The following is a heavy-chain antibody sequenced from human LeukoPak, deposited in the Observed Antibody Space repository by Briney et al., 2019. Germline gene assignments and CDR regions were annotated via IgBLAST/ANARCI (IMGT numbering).Heavy chain of an antibody. Sequence: ASVKVSCKASGYTFTSYGISWVRQAPGQGLEWMGWISAYNGNTNYAQKLQGRVTMTTDTSTSTAYMELRSLRSDDTAVYYCARVYYDFWSGYEYDAFDIWGQGTLVTVSS. CDR1: GYTFTSYG. V-gene: IGHV1-18*01. J-gene: IGHJ3*02. CDR2: ISAYNGNT. CDR3: ARVYYDFWSGYEYDAFDI. D-gene: IGHD3-3*01.